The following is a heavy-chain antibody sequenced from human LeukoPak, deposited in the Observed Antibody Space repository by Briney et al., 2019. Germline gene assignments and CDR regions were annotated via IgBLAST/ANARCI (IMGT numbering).Heavy chain of an antibody. CDR3: ARGTELYSSSWFLEGDAFDI. D-gene: IGHD6-13*01. Sequence: PGGSLRLSCAASGFTFSDYYMSWIRQAPGKGLEWVSYISSSGSTIYYADSVKGRFTISRDNAKNSLYLQMNSLRAEDTAVYYCARGTELYSSSWFLEGDAFDIWGQGTMVTVSS. V-gene: IGHV3-11*01. J-gene: IGHJ3*02. CDR2: ISSSGSTI. CDR1: GFTFSDYY.